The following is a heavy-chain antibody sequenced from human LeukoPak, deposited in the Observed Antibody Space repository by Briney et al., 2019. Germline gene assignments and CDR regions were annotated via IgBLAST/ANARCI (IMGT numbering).Heavy chain of an antibody. V-gene: IGHV3-30*18. J-gene: IGHJ4*02. Sequence: GGSLRLSCAASGFTFSSYGMHWVRQAPGKGLEWVAVISYDGSNKYYADSVKGRFTISRDNSKNTLYLQMNSLRAEDTAVYYCAKALGPRTYFDWLFDYWGQGTLVTVSS. CDR1: GFTFSSYG. CDR2: ISYDGSNK. D-gene: IGHD3-9*01. CDR3: AKALGPRTYFDWLFDY.